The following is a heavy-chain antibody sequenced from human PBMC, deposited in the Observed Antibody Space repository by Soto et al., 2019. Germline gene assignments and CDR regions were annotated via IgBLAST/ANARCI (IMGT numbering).Heavy chain of an antibody. CDR2: IFSNDEK. J-gene: IGHJ6*02. V-gene: IGHV2-26*01. Sequence: QVTLKESGPVLVKPTETLTLTCTVSGFSLTNTRMGVSWIRQPPGKALEWLAHIFSNDEKSYSTSLKSRLTIPKDPTKSQVVLTMTNMDPVDTPTYYCAGMGDRGDHYYYSGVDVWGQGTTVTVSS. CDR1: GFSLTNTRMG. CDR3: AGMGDRGDHYYYSGVDV. D-gene: IGHD3-16*01.